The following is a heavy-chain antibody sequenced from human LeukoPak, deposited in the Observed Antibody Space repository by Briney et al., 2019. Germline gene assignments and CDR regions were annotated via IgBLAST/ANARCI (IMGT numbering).Heavy chain of an antibody. D-gene: IGHD4-23*01. Sequence: SETLSLTCAVYGGSFSGYYWSWIRQPPGKGLEWIGEINHSGSTNYNPSLKSRVTISVDTSKNQFSLKLSSVTAADTAVYYCARGRTVAFGYWGQGTLVTVSS. V-gene: IGHV4-34*01. CDR3: ARGRTVAFGY. J-gene: IGHJ4*02. CDR1: GGSFSGYY. CDR2: INHSGST.